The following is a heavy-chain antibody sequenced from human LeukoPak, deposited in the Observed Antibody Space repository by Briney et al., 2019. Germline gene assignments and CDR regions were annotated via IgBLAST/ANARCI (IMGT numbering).Heavy chain of an antibody. V-gene: IGHV1-18*01. Sequence: GASVKVSYKASGYTFTSYGISWVRQAPGQGLEWMGWISAYNGNTNYAQKLQGRVTMTTDTSTSTAYMELRSLRSDDTAVYYCARVDMYYDFWSGYLTGSPDYYYYYYMDVWGKGTTVTVSS. CDR1: GYTFTSYG. D-gene: IGHD3-3*01. J-gene: IGHJ6*03. CDR3: ARVDMYYDFWSGYLTGSPDYYYYYYMDV. CDR2: ISAYNGNT.